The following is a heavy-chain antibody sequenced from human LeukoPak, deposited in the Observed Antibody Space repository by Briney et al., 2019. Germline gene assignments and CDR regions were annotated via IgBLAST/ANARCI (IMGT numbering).Heavy chain of an antibody. Sequence: GGSLRLSCAASGFTLSSYGMHWVRQAPGKGLEWVAVIWYDGSNRYYADSLKGRFTISRDNSKNTLYLQMNSLTADDTAVYYCARDPLGVLSYFDYWGQGTLVTVSS. CDR1: GFTLSSYG. CDR3: ARDPLGVLSYFDY. J-gene: IGHJ4*02. V-gene: IGHV3-33*01. D-gene: IGHD3-16*01. CDR2: IWYDGSNR.